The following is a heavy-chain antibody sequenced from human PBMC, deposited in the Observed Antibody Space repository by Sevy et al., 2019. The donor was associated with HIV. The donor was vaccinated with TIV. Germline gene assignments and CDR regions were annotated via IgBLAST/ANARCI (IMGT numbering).Heavy chain of an antibody. Sequence: SETLSLSCTVSGGSINYYFWSWIRQPPGKGLEWIGYIDYTGSTSYNPSLESRVTISLDTSKNQISLKLTAVTAADTAIYDCAREADISSRFFDVWGQGTLVTVSS. CDR3: AREADISSRFFDV. CDR1: GGSINYYF. D-gene: IGHD6-13*01. J-gene: IGHJ4*02. V-gene: IGHV4-59*01. CDR2: IDYTGST.